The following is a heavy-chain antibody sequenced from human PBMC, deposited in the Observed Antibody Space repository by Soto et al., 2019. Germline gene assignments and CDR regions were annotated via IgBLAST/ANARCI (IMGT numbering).Heavy chain of an antibody. CDR2: IYYSGST. Sequence: PSETLSLTCTVSGGSISSGGYYWSWIRQHPGKGLEWIGYIYYSGSTYYNPSLKSRVTISVDTSKNQFSLQLNSVTPEDTALYYCASSDRSGFGFDYWGQGTLVTVSS. CDR3: ASSDRSGFGFDY. V-gene: IGHV4-31*03. J-gene: IGHJ4*02. D-gene: IGHD3-22*01. CDR1: GGSISSGGYY.